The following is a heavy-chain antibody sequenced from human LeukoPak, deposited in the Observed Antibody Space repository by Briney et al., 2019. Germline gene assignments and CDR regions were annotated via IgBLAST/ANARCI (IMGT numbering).Heavy chain of an antibody. CDR1: GGSISSGNW. V-gene: IGHV4-4*02. J-gene: IGHJ4*02. Sequence: SETLSLTCAVSGGSISSGNWWSWVRQPPGKGLEWIGEIYRSGSINYNPSLKSRVTISIDKSNNQFSLKLSSVTAADTAVYYCARNGYYCLDYWGQGTLVTVSS. CDR2: IYRSGSI. D-gene: IGHD1-26*01. CDR3: ARNGYYCLDY.